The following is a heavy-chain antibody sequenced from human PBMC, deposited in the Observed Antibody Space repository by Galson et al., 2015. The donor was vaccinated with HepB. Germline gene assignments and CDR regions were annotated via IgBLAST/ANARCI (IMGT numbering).Heavy chain of an antibody. CDR1: GFSFNNAW. Sequence: SLRLSCAASGFSFNNAWMSWVRQAPGKGLEWVSAICGGGDSTYYADSVKGRFTISRDNSKNTLYLQMNSLRAEDTAVYYCAKGIYDSSGYFNDYWGQGTLVTVSS. CDR3: AKGIYDSSGYFNDY. CDR2: ICGGGDST. V-gene: IGHV3-23*01. D-gene: IGHD3-22*01. J-gene: IGHJ4*02.